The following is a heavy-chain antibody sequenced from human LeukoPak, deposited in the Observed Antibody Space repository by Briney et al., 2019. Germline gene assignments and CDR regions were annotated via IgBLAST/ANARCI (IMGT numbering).Heavy chain of an antibody. Sequence: ASVKVSCKAAGYTFTHYRLHWLGQAHGQGLEWMGWVNPDSGATNYQQNFQGRVTMTRDTSISTVYMELSRLRSHDTAVYYCARENCYSDYWGQGTLVTVSS. CDR3: ARENCYSDY. V-gene: IGHV1-2*02. D-gene: IGHD1-1*01. CDR1: GYTFTHYR. J-gene: IGHJ4*02. CDR2: VNPDSGAT.